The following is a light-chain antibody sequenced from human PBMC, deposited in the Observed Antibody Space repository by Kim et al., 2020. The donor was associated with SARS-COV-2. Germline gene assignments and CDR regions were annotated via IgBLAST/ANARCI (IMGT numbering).Light chain of an antibody. CDR1: NIESKS. Sequence: SYELTLPPSVSVAPGKTATITCGGDNIESKSVHWYQQRPGQAPVLVVYHDSDRPSGIPERFSGSNSGNTATLTINRVEAGDEADYYCQVWDASSEHVVFGGGTKVTVL. CDR3: QVWDASSEHVV. CDR2: HDS. V-gene: IGLV3-21*03. J-gene: IGLJ2*01.